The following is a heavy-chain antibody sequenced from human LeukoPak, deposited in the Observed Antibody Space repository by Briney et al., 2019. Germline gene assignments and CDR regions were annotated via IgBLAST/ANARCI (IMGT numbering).Heavy chain of an antibody. D-gene: IGHD3-10*02. V-gene: IGHV3-48*04. CDR2: ISSSGSTI. CDR1: GFTFSTSW. Sequence: GGSLRLSCLASGFTFSTSWLNWVRQAPGKGLEWVSYISSSGSTIYYADSVKGRFTISRDNAKNSLYLQMNSLRAEDTAVYYCAELGITMIGGVWGKGTTVTISS. CDR3: AELGITMIGGV. J-gene: IGHJ6*04.